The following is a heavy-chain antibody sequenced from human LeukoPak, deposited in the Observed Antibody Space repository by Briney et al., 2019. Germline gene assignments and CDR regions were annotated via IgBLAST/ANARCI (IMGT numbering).Heavy chain of an antibody. CDR3: ARDYGDYVRYFDY. J-gene: IGHJ4*02. V-gene: IGHV3-23*01. Sequence: PGGSLRLSCAASGFTFSSYAMSWVRQAPGKGLEWVSAISGSGGSTYYADSVKGRFTISRDNAKNSLYLQMNSLRDEDTAVYYCARDYGDYVRYFDYWGQGTLVTVSS. D-gene: IGHD4-17*01. CDR1: GFTFSSYA. CDR2: ISGSGGST.